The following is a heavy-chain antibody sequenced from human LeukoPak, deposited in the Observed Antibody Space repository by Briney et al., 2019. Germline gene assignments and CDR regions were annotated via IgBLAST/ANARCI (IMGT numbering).Heavy chain of an antibody. D-gene: IGHD2-2*02. CDR1: GFTFSSYS. CDR3: ARDRVPAAIKGDAFDI. J-gene: IGHJ3*02. Sequence: GGSLRLSCAASGFTFSSYSMNWVRQAPGKGLEWVSSISSSSSYIYYADSVKGRFTISRDNAKNSLYLQMNSLRAEDTAVYYCARDRVPAAIKGDAFDIWGQGTMVTVSS. CDR2: ISSSSSYI. V-gene: IGHV3-21*01.